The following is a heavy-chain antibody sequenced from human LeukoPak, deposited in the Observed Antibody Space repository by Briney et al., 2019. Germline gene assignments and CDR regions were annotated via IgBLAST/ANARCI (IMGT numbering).Heavy chain of an antibody. CDR1: GYTFTSYD. CDR2: MNPNSGNT. V-gene: IGHV1-8*01. CDR3: ARTKYCSSTSCYIWAYYYYGMDV. D-gene: IGHD2-2*02. J-gene: IGHJ6*02. Sequence: EASVKVSCTASGYTFTSYDINWVRQATGQGLEWMGWMNPNSGNTGYAQKFQGRVTMTRNTSISTAYMELSSLRSEDTAVYYCARTKYCSSTSCYIWAYYYYGMDVWGQGTTVTVSS.